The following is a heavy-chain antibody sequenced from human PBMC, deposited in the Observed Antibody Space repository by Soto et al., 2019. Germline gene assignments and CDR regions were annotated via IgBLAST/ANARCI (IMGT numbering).Heavy chain of an antibody. CDR2: ISGGSAYI. CDR3: VRVWRLVGRYGMDV. D-gene: IGHD6-25*01. J-gene: IGHJ6*02. CDR1: GFIFSSYY. Sequence: EVQLVESGGGLVKPGGSLRLSCVGPGFIFSSYYMNWVRQAPGKGLEWVSSISGGSAYIYYADSVKGRFTISRDNAKNSLQLEMNSLRVEDTAIYYCVRVWRLVGRYGMDVWGQGTTVTVSS. V-gene: IGHV3-21*02.